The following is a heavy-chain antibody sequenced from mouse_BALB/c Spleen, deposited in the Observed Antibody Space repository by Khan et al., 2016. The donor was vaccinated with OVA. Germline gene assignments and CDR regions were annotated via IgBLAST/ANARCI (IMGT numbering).Heavy chain of an antibody. CDR1: GYTFTSYW. J-gene: IGHJ4*01. D-gene: IGHD1-1*01. CDR3: ARSNYYGSGLYAMDY. Sequence: DLVMPGAAVTLSCKASGYTFTSYWINWIKQRPGQGLEWIGRIAPGSGRTSNNDMFKGKATLTVDASSRKDYHQLSSLSSEDSAVYFCARSNYYGSGLYAMDYWGQGTSVTVSS. CDR2: IAPGSGRT. V-gene: IGHV1S41*01.